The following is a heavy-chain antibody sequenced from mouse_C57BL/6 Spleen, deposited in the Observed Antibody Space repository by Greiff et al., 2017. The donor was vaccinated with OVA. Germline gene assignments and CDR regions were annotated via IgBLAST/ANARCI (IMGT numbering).Heavy chain of an antibody. CDR2: IYPGGGYT. V-gene: IGHV1-63*01. D-gene: IGHD1-1*01. CDR3: ARGYGSSYEKAMDY. Sequence: QVQLQQSGAELVRPGTSVKMSCKASGYTFTNYWIGWAKQRPGHGLEWIGDIYPGGGYTNYNEKFKGKATLTADKSSSTAYMQFSSLTSEDSAIYYCARGYGSSYEKAMDYWGQGTSVTVSS. J-gene: IGHJ4*01. CDR1: GYTFTNYW.